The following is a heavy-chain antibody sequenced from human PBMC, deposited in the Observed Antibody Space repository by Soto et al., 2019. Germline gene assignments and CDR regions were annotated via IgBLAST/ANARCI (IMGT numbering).Heavy chain of an antibody. V-gene: IGHV4-30-2*01. J-gene: IGHJ6*02. CDR3: ARGSSSYYDYGMDV. CDR1: GDSISRGGYS. Sequence: PSETLSLTCAASGDSISRGGYSWTWIRQPPGKALEWIGNIYDSGSTSYNPSLKSRLTMSVDRSKNQFSLKLTSVTAADTAVYFCARGSSSYYDYGMDVWGQGTTVTVSS. CDR2: IYDSGST. D-gene: IGHD6-6*01.